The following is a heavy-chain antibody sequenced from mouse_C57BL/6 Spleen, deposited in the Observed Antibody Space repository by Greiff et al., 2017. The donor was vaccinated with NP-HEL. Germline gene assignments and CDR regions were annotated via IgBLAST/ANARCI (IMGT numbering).Heavy chain of an antibody. V-gene: IGHV1-61*01. J-gene: IGHJ4*01. D-gene: IGHD1-1*01. CDR1: GYTFTSYW. CDR3: ARSRYYGSSYERYAMDY. CDR2: IYPSDSET. Sequence: QVQLQQPGAELVRPGSSVKLSCKASGYTFTSYWMDWVKQRPGQGLEWIGNIYPSDSETHYNQKFKDKATLTVDKSSSTAYMQLSSLTSEDSAVYYCARSRYYGSSYERYAMDYWGQGTSVTVSS.